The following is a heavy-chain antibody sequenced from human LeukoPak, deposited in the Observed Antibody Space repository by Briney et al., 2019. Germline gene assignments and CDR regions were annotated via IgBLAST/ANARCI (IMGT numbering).Heavy chain of an antibody. CDR2: IQSDGSGT. Sequence: PGGSLRLSCTASGFVFSNYWMLWVRQAPGKGLEWVSLIQSDGSGTTYTDSMKGRFIISRDNAKNTLYLQMTSLTAEDTAVYYCARVNTGSIDHWGQGTLVTVSS. CDR1: GFVFSNYW. J-gene: IGHJ4*02. V-gene: IGHV3-74*01. D-gene: IGHD2-8*02. CDR3: ARVNTGSIDH.